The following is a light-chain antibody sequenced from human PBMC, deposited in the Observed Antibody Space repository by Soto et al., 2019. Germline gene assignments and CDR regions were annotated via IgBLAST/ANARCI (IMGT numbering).Light chain of an antibody. V-gene: IGKV1-5*03. CDR1: QSISSW. J-gene: IGKJ3*01. CDR2: KAS. Sequence: DIQMTQSPSTLSASVGDRVTITCRASQSISSWLAWYQQKPGKAPKLLIYKASSLESGVPSRFSGRGSGTEVTLTISSLQPDDFATYYCQQYNSYSPGFTFGPGTKVDIK. CDR3: QQYNSYSPGFT.